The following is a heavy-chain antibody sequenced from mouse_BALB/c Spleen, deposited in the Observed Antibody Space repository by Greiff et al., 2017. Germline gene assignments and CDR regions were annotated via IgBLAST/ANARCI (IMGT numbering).Heavy chain of an antibody. CDR3: ARDPDYYDSNSYYAMDY. CDR1: GFSLTGYG. CDR2: IWGDGST. D-gene: IGHD1-1*01. V-gene: IGHV2-6-7*01. Sequence: VKLMESGPGLVAPSQSLSITCTVSGFSLTGYGVNWVRQPPGKGLEWLGMIWGDGSTDYNSALKSRLSISKDNSKSQVFLKMNSLQTDDTARYYCARDPDYYDSNSYYAMDYWGQGTSVTVSA. J-gene: IGHJ4*01.